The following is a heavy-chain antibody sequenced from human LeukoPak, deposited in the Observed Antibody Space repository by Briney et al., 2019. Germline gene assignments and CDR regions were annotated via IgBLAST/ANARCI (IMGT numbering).Heavy chain of an antibody. CDR1: GFTFTSSA. V-gene: IGHV1-58*01. CDR3: AAGAYYDSSGYYS. CDR2: IVVGSGNT. D-gene: IGHD3-22*01. Sequence: SVKVSCKASGFTFTSSAVQWVRQARGQRLEWIGWIVVGSGNTNYAQKFQERVTITRDMSTSTAYMELSSLRSEDTAVYYCAAGAYYDSSGYYSWGQGTLVTVS. J-gene: IGHJ4*02.